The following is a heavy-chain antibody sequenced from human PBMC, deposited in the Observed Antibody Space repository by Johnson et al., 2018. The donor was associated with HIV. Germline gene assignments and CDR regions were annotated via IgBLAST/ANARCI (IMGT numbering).Heavy chain of an antibody. J-gene: IGHJ3*02. V-gene: IGHV3-20*04. Sequence: VPLVESGGGVVRPGGSLRLSCAASGFSFDDYGMSWVRQAPGKGLEWVSGINWNGGSTGYADSVKGRFTISRDNAKNSLYLQINSLRAEDTALYYCARRGFGTASDAFDMWGQGTMVIVSS. CDR3: ARRGFGTASDAFDM. CDR1: GFSFDDYG. CDR2: INWNGGST. D-gene: IGHD3-3*01.